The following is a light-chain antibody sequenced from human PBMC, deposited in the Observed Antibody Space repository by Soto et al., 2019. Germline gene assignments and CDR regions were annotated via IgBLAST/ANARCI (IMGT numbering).Light chain of an antibody. CDR2: GNS. V-gene: IGLV1-40*01. CDR3: QSYDTSLSGFYV. CDR1: SSNIGAGYD. J-gene: IGLJ1*01. Sequence: QSVLTQPPSVSGAPGQRVTISCTGSSSNIGAGYDVHWYQQVPGTAPKLLIYGNSNRPSGVPDRFSGSKSGTSASLAITGLQAEDEADYYCQSYDTSLSGFYVFGTGIKVTVL.